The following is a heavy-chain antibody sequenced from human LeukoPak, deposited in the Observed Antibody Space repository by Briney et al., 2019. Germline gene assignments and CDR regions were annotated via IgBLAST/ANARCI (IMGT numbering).Heavy chain of an antibody. D-gene: IGHD1-20*01. CDR3: ARARNNSPDFDY. V-gene: IGHV1-8*01. CDR1: GYTFTSYD. J-gene: IGHJ4*02. Sequence: ASVKVSCKASGYTFTSYDINWVRQATGHGLEWMGWMNPNSGNTGYAQKFQGRVTMTRDTSTSTVYMELSSLRSEDTAVYYCARARNNSPDFDYWGQGTLVTVSS. CDR2: MNPNSGNT.